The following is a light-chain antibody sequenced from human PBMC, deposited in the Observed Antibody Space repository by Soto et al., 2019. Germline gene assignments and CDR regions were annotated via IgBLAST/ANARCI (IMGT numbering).Light chain of an antibody. CDR1: SSDIGGFNY. J-gene: IGLJ3*02. CDR2: EVS. V-gene: IGLV2-14*01. CDR3: SSYTTTSTLGV. Sequence: QSALTQPASVSGSPGQSITISCTGTSSDIGGFNYVSWYQQHPGTAPKLIIYEVSNRPSGISNRFSGSKSGNTASLTISGLQAEDEADYYCSSYTTTSTLGVFGRGTKLTVL.